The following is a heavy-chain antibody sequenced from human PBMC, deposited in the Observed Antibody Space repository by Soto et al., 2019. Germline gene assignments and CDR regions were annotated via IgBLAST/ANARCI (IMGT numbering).Heavy chain of an antibody. CDR3: ARAIDYDILTGYPAPPDY. CDR1: GFTFSSYD. D-gene: IGHD3-9*01. Sequence: GVSLRLSCAASGFTFSSYDMHWVRQATGKGLEWVSAIGTAGDTYYPGSVKGRFTISRENAKNSLYLQMNSLRAGDTAVYYCARAIDYDILTGYPAPPDYWGQGTLVTVSS. V-gene: IGHV3-13*04. J-gene: IGHJ4*02. CDR2: IGTAGDT.